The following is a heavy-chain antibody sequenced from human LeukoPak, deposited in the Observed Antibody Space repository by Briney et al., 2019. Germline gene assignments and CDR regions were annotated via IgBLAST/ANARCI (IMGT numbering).Heavy chain of an antibody. V-gene: IGHV4-59*08. CDR2: IYYTGST. Sequence: SETLSLTCIVSGGSISSYYWSWIRQPPGKGLEGIGYIYYTGSTDYNPSLKSRVTISVDTSKNQFSLKLSSVTAADTAVYYCARHSEPADRYYGMDVWGPGTTVTVSS. D-gene: IGHD6-25*01. CDR1: GGSISSYY. J-gene: IGHJ6*02. CDR3: ARHSEPADRYYGMDV.